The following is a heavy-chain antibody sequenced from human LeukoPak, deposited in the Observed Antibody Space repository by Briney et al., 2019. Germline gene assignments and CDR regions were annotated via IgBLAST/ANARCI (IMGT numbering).Heavy chain of an antibody. J-gene: IGHJ4*02. CDR2: IYYSGST. D-gene: IGHD5-18*01. Sequence: TSETLSLTCTVSGGSISSYYWSWIRQPPGEGLEWIGFIYYSGSTNQNPSLKSRGTMSVDTSKNQFFLRLSSVTAADTAVYYCASSSATVTHSFDYWGQGTLVTVSS. V-gene: IGHV4-59*08. CDR3: ASSSATVTHSFDY. CDR1: GGSISSYY.